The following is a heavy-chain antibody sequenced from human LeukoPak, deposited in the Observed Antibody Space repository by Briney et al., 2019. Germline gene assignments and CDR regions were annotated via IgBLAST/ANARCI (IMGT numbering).Heavy chain of an antibody. J-gene: IGHJ4*02. Sequence: SETLSLTCTVSGGSISSSTYYWAWIRQPPGKGMEYIGSYSGSTYYNPSLTSRVTIFVDTSQKQFSLKLSSVTAADTAVYYCARSSYGAGSKPHWVDYWGQGTLVTVSS. CDR2: YSGST. CDR1: GGSISSSTYY. V-gene: IGHV4-39*01. D-gene: IGHD3-10*01. CDR3: ARSSYGAGSKPHWVDY.